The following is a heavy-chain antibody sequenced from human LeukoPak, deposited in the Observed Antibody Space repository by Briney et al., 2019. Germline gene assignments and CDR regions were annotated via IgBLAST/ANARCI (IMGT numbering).Heavy chain of an antibody. CDR3: AKGRGIYGSGSYSNFDY. D-gene: IGHD3-10*01. CDR2: ISGSGTST. V-gene: IGHV3-23*01. J-gene: IGHJ4*02. Sequence: GGSLRLSCAASEFTFSSYALSWVRQAPGKGLEWVSAISGSGTSTYYADSVKGRFTISRDNSKNTLYLQMNSLRAEDTAVYYCAKGRGIYGSGSYSNFDYCGQGTLVTVSS. CDR1: EFTFSSYA.